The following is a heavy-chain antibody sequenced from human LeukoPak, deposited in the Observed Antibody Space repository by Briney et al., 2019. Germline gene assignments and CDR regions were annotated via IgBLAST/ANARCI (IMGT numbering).Heavy chain of an antibody. J-gene: IGHJ4*02. V-gene: IGHV1-2*02. CDR3: STEDKYCTGANCGVF. D-gene: IGHD2-8*02. CDR2: IIPDSGGT. CDR1: GYTLTEYH. Sequence: EATVKVSCKASGYTLTEYHIHWVRQAPGQGLEWMGFIIPDSGGTTYQQNFQGRVTMTRDTSISTFYMELSSLRPDETAVYYCSTEDKYCTGANCGVFWGQGTLVTVSS.